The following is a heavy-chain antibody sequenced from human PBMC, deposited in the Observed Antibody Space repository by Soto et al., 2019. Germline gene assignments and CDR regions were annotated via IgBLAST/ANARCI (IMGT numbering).Heavy chain of an antibody. V-gene: IGHV2-70*01. CDR1: GLPLGLTGMT. J-gene: IGHJ4*02. D-gene: IGHD1-7*01. Sequence: GPTLPNPKHLLILTCACSGLPLGLTGMTMSWIGLPPGNALEFLALIDWEEEKFYSPSLRTRLTVSKDTSKRQVVLTLTNVDPVDTATYYCTRSTNWNYEYYFDYWGQGTLVTVSS. CDR2: IDWEEEK. CDR3: TRSTNWNYEYYFDY.